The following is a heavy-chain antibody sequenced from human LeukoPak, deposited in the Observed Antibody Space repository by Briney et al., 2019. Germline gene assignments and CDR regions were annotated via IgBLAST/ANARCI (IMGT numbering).Heavy chain of an antibody. J-gene: IGHJ5*02. CDR1: GGSISSYY. CDR3: ARRPYYYDSSGYYYGWFDP. Sequence: SETLSLTCTVSGGSISSYYWSWIRQPPGKGLEWIGYIYYSGSTNYNPSLKSRVTISVDTSKNQFFLKLSSVTAADTAVYYCARRPYYYDSSGYYYGWFDPWGQGTLVTVSS. D-gene: IGHD3-22*01. V-gene: IGHV4-59*01. CDR2: IYYSGST.